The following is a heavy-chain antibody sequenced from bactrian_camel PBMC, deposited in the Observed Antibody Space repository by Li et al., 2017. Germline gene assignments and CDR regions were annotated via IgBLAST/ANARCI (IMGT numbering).Heavy chain of an antibody. D-gene: IGHD7*01. CDR3: VIGHNWYSS. CDR1: ESTYRSLC. V-gene: IGHV3S53*01. CDR2: VDSNGVT. J-gene: IGHJ4*01. Sequence: HVQLVESGGGSVQAGGSLTLSCTASESTYRSLCMAWFRQAPGTQRETVATVDSNGVTKVAGSVKGRFTLSKDNAKNTVFLQMNSLKSEHTALYYCVIGHNWYSSWGQGTQVTVS.